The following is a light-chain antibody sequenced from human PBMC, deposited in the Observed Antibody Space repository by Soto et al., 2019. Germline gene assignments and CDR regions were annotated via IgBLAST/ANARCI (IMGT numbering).Light chain of an antibody. CDR2: DAS. CDR1: QRVSSSS. Sequence: EIVLTQSPGTLSLSPGERATLSCRASQRVSSSSLAWYQQKPGQAPRLLIYDASRATGIPDRFSGSGSGTDFTLTITRLEPEDFAVYYCQHYGTSALFGPGTKVDI. CDR3: QHYGTSAL. V-gene: IGKV3-20*01. J-gene: IGKJ3*01.